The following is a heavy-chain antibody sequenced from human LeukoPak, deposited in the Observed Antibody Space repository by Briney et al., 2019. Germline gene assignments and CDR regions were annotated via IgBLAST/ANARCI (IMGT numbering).Heavy chain of an antibody. CDR3: ARALNGASCD. CDR2: ISYDGSNK. D-gene: IGHD1-26*01. V-gene: IGHV3-30*04. J-gene: IGHJ4*02. CDR1: GFTFSSYA. Sequence: GGSLRLSCAASGFTFSSYAMRWVRQAPGKGLEWVAVISYDGSNKYYADSVKGRFTISRDNSKNTLYLQMNSLRAEDTAVYYCARALNGASCDWGQGTLVTVSS.